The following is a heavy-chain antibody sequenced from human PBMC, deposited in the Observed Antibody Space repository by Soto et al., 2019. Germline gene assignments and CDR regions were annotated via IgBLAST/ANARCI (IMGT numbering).Heavy chain of an antibody. D-gene: IGHD4-17*01. CDR1: GCSISSGGYS. CDR3: ARGKDYGDYLNWFDP. J-gene: IGHJ5*02. CDR2: IYHSGST. V-gene: IGHV4-30-2*01. Sequence: SETLSLTCAVSGCSISSGGYSWSWIRQPPGKGLEWIGYIYHSGSTYYNPSLKSRVTISVDRSKNQFSLKLSSVTAADTAVYYCARGKDYGDYLNWFDPWGQGTLVTVSS.